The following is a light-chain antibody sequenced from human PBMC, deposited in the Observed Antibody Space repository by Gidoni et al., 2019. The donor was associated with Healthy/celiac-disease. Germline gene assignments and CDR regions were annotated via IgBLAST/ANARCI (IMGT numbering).Light chain of an antibody. CDR2: ASS. CDR1: QSISNY. Sequence: DIQMTQSPSSLSASVGDRVPINCRASQSISNYLNWYQQKPGKAPKLLIYASSRFQRGAPSRFSSSCSATDFTLTISSLQPEDFVTYYCQQSYSTPWTFGQGTKVEIK. V-gene: IGKV1-39*01. J-gene: IGKJ1*01. CDR3: QQSYSTPWT.